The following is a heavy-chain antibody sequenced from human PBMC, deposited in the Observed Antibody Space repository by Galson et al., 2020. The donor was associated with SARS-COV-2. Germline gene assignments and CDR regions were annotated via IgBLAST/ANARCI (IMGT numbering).Heavy chain of an antibody. CDR2: IIPIFGTA. CDR3: PRERDGSGWTAAYDY. CDR1: GGTFSSYA. D-gene: IGHD6-19*01. J-gene: IGHJ4*02. Sequence: ASVKVSCKASGGTFSSYAISWVRQAPGQGLEWMGGIIPIFGTANYAQKFQGRVTITTDESTSTAYMELSSLRSEDTAVYYCPRERDGSGWTAAYDYWGQGTLVTVSS. V-gene: IGHV1-69*05.